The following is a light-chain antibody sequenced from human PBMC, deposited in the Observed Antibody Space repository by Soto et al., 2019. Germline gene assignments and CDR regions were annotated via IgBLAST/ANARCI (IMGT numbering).Light chain of an antibody. V-gene: IGLV2-8*01. CDR1: SSDVGGYNY. Sequence: QSALTQPPSASGSPGQSVTISCTGTSSDVGGYNYVAWYQQHPGKAPKLMIYEVSKRPSGVPDRFSGSKSGNTASLTVSGLQAEDEADYYCSSYAGNDNVIFGGGTKRTVL. J-gene: IGLJ2*01. CDR3: SSYAGNDNVI. CDR2: EVS.